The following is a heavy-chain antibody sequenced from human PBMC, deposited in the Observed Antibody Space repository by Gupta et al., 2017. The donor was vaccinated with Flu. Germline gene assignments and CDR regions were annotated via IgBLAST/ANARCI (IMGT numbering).Heavy chain of an antibody. CDR2: ISHDGNEK. D-gene: IGHD5-12*01. CDR3: VKQQGDGYNQVDY. V-gene: IGHV3-30*18. J-gene: IGHJ4*02. Sequence: VRQAPGKGLEWVAVISHDGNEKYYVDSVKGRFTISRDNSKNTLYLQMTSLRIDDTAMYYCVKQQGDGYNQVDYWGQGTLVTVSS.